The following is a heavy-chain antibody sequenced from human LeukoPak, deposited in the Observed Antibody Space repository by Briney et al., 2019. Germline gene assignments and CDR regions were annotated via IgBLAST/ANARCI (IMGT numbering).Heavy chain of an antibody. V-gene: IGHV3-30*02. CDR2: ISYDGSNR. J-gene: IGHJ4*02. CDR1: GFTFSSSG. CDR3: SKETRGSYSDY. Sequence: GGSLRLSCAASGFTFSSSGMHWVRQAPGKGLEWVAFISYDGSNRYYADSVKGRFTISRDNSKNTLYLQMNSLRAEDTAVYYCSKETRGSYSDYWGQGTLVTVSS. D-gene: IGHD5-12*01.